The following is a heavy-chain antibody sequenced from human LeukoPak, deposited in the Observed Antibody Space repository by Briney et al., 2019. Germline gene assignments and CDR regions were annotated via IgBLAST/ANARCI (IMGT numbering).Heavy chain of an antibody. Sequence: ASVKVSCKASGYTFTDYDLIWVRQASGRGLEWMAWINPHSGNTGSSQKFQGRVTMSRNTSISTAYMELGSLRSEDTAVYYCARVPRRGERFDPWGQGTLVTVSS. CDR3: ARVPRRGERFDP. D-gene: IGHD3-10*01. CDR2: INPHSGNT. V-gene: IGHV1-8*01. CDR1: GYTFTDYD. J-gene: IGHJ5*02.